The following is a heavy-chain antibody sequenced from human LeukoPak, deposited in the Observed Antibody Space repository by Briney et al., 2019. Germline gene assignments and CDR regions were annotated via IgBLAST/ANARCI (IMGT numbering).Heavy chain of an antibody. V-gene: IGHV4-4*07. CDR3: ARSLSGYYYYYMDV. D-gene: IGHD3-10*01. Sequence: PSETLSLTCTVSGGSISSYYWSWIRQPAGKGLEWIGRIYTSGSTNYNPSLKSRVTMSVDTSKSQFSLKLSSVTAADTAVYYCARSLSGYYYYYMDVWGKGTTVTISS. CDR1: GGSISSYY. CDR2: IYTSGST. J-gene: IGHJ6*03.